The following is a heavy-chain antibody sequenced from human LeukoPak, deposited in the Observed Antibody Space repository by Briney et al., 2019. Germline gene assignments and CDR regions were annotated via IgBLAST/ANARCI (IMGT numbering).Heavy chain of an antibody. Sequence: GGSLRLSCAASGFTFSPYSMNWVRQAPGKGLEWVSYISSSSSTIYYADSVKGRFTISRDNARNTLYLQMNILRTEDTAVYYCAKEGTPQVSTWYDLWGQGTQVIVSS. CDR1: GFTFSPYS. V-gene: IGHV3-48*01. J-gene: IGHJ5*02. D-gene: IGHD3-10*01. CDR2: ISSSSSTI. CDR3: AKEGTPQVSTWYDL.